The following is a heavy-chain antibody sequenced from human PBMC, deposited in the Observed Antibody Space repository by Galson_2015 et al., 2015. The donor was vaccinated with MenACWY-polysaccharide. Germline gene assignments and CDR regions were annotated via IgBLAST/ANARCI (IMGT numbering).Heavy chain of an antibody. CDR1: GGSISSYY. CDR2: MHTSGRS. Sequence: ETLSLTCTVSGGSISSYYWGWIRQSPGKGLEWIGYMHTSGRSNYNPSLKSRVTISVDTSKKQFSLKLNSVAAADTAVYYCARADRADFAVVGYGWGLDSWGQGILVTVSS. D-gene: IGHD3-3*01. CDR3: ARADRADFAVVGYGWGLDS. J-gene: IGHJ4*02. V-gene: IGHV4-4*08.